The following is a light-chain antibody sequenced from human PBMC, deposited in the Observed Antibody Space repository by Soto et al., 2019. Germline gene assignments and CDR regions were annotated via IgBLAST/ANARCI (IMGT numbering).Light chain of an antibody. V-gene: IGKV3-15*01. CDR1: HYVYSN. CDR2: RAS. Sequence: EIVMTQSPATLSVSPGERATLSCTASHYVYSNVAWFQQRPGQAPRLLIYRASTRATGTPARFSGSGSGTEFTLTITSLQSEDFALYYCQQYHNLWTVVRGTQVDSK. J-gene: IGKJ1*01. CDR3: QQYHNLWT.